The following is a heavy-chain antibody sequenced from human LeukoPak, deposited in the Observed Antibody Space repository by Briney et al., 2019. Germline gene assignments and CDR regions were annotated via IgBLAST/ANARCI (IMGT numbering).Heavy chain of an antibody. D-gene: IGHD3-22*01. J-gene: IGHJ3*02. CDR2: ISYDGSTK. CDR1: GFTFSSYA. V-gene: IGHV3-30*04. Sequence: GGSLRLSCAASGFTFSSYAVHWVRQAPGKGLEWVALISYDGSTKHYADSVKGRFTISRDNFKNTLYLQMNSLRAEDTAVYHCAKGGPSRDYYDSGDYYPDAFDIWGQGTMVTVSS. CDR3: AKGGPSRDYYDSGDYYPDAFDI.